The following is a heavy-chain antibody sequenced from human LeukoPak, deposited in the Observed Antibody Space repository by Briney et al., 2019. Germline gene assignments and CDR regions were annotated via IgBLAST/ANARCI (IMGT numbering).Heavy chain of an antibody. D-gene: IGHD6-13*01. J-gene: IGHJ4*02. CDR2: VSGSGGST. V-gene: IGHV3-23*01. Sequence: PGGSLSLSCAAPRSTLSSKALIWFRQAPGGGLGWASGVSGSGGSTYYADSVKGRFTISRDNSKNTLYLQMNSLRAEDTAAYYCAKAVLTGYTSSWYFDSWGQGTLVTVSS. CDR3: AKAVLTGYTSSWYFDS. CDR1: RSTLSSKA.